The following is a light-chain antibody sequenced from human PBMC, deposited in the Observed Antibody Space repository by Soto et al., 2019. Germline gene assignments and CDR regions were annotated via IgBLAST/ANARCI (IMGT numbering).Light chain of an antibody. CDR2: GAS. CDR1: QTVISSY. CDR3: LKYGGSPRT. V-gene: IGKV3-20*01. Sequence: EMVLTQSPGTLSLSPGERATRSCRASQTVISSYLAWYQQKPGQAPRLLIFGASSRATGIPDRFSGSGSGTDFTLTISGLEPDDFALYYCLKYGGSPRTFGQGTKLEIK. J-gene: IGKJ2*01.